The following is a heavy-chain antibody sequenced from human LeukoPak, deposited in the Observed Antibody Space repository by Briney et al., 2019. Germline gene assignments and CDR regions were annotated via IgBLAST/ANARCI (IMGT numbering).Heavy chain of an antibody. V-gene: IGHV3-23*01. Sequence: GGSLRLSCATSGFTFNSYAMSWVRQAPGKGLEWVSAISGSGGNTYYADSVKGRFTISRDNSKNTLYLQMNSLRAEDMVVYYCAKGNVLMVYAIPGVNWFDPWGQGTLVTVSS. J-gene: IGHJ5*02. CDR2: ISGSGGNT. CDR1: GFTFNSYA. D-gene: IGHD2-8*01. CDR3: AKGNVLMVYAIPGVNWFDP.